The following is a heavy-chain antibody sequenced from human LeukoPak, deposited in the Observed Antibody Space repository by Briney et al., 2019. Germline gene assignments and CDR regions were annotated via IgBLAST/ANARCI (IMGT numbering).Heavy chain of an antibody. CDR1: GYTFTGYY. V-gene: IGHV1-2*02. CDR2: INPNSGGT. J-gene: IGHJ5*02. D-gene: IGHD6-19*01. CDR3: ARDSSGWYHWFDP. Sequence: ASVKVSCKASGYTFTGYYMHWVRQAPGQGLEWMGWINPNSGGTNYAQEFQGRVTMTRDTSISTAYMELSSLRSEDTAVYYCARDSSGWYHWFDPWGQGTLVTVSS.